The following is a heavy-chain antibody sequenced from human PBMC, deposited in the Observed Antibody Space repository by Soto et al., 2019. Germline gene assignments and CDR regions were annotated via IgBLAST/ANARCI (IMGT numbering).Heavy chain of an antibody. CDR2: ISAYNGNT. Sequence: QVPLVQSGAEVKKPGASVKVSCKASGYTFTSYGISWVRQAPGQGLEWMGWISAYNGNTKYAQKLQGRVTMTTDTTTSRASNELRSMRSDDTTVYYCAGDYLTGYSSGWHDAFDIWGQGTMVTVSS. J-gene: IGHJ3*02. D-gene: IGHD6-19*01. CDR3: AGDYLTGYSSGWHDAFDI. CDR1: GYTFTSYG. V-gene: IGHV1-18*01.